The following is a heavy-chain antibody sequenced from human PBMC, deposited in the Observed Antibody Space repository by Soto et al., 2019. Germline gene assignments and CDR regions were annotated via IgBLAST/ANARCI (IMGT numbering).Heavy chain of an antibody. J-gene: IGHJ5*01. V-gene: IGHV4-59*01. Sequence: PSETLSLTCTISGGSFNNDYWTWIRQSPGKGLEWIGYIFHSGITDYSPSVKSRVTISIDKSKNLFSLKLTSVTAADTAVYYCARDRYFYDSAGYYRTLDSWGQGILVTVSS. D-gene: IGHD3-22*01. CDR3: ARDRYFYDSAGYYRTLDS. CDR2: IFHSGIT. CDR1: GGSFNNDY.